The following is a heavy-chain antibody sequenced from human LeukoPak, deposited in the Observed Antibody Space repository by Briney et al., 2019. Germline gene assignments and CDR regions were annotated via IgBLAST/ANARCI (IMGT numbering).Heavy chain of an antibody. V-gene: IGHV3-23*01. Sequence: GGSLRLSCAASGFTFSNYAMTWVRQAPGKGLEWVSAISGTGGSAYYADSVKGRFTISRDNSKNTLYLQMNSLRAEDTALYYCARLVSGSAPAFDYWGQGTLVTVSS. D-gene: IGHD1-26*01. CDR3: ARLVSGSAPAFDY. CDR1: GFTFSNYA. CDR2: ISGTGGSA. J-gene: IGHJ4*02.